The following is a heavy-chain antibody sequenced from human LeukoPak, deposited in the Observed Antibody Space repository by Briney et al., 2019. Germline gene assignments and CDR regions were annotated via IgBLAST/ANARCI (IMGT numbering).Heavy chain of an antibody. Sequence: ASVKVSCKASGYTFTSYAMNWVRQAPGQGLEWMGWINTNTGNPTYAQGFTGRFVFSLDTSVSTAYLQISSLKAEDTAVYYCARVVTPRYCSSPSCHWKGWFDPWGQGTLVTVPS. J-gene: IGHJ5*02. CDR1: GYTFTSYA. V-gene: IGHV7-4-1*02. D-gene: IGHD2-2*01. CDR2: INTNTGNP. CDR3: ARVVTPRYCSSPSCHWKGWFDP.